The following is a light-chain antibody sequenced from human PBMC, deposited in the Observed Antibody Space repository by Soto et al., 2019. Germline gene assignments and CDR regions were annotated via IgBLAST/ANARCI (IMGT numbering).Light chain of an antibody. V-gene: IGLV2-14*01. J-gene: IGLJ1*01. CDR2: EVS. CDR3: SSYTSSITLV. CDR1: SSDVGGYSY. Sequence: QSALTQPASVSGSPGQSITISCTGTSSDVGGYSYVSWYQQHPGKAPKLMIYEVSNRPSGVSNRFSGSKSGNTASLTISGLQAEDEADYYCSSYTSSITLVFGTGTKLTVL.